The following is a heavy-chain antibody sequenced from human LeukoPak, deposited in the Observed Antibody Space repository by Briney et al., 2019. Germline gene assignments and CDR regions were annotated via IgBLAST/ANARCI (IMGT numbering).Heavy chain of an antibody. V-gene: IGHV3-48*03. D-gene: IGHD4-17*01. J-gene: IGHJ4*02. Sequence: PGGSLRLSCAASGFTFSSYEMNWVRQAPGKGLEWVSYISSSGSVIYYADSVKGRFTISRDNAKNSLYLQMNSLRDEDTAVYYCARDMYYGDYEIDYWGQGTLVTVSS. CDR3: ARDMYYGDYEIDY. CDR1: GFTFSSYE. CDR2: ISSSGSVI.